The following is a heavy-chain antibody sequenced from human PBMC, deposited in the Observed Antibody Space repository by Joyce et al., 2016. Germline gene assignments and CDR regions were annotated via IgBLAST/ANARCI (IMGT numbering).Heavy chain of an antibody. CDR1: GGAFNNFT. Sequence: QVLLVQSGATVKRPGSSLRVSCKSSGGAFNNFTVNGVRQAPGQRLEWMGGIIPFFGAAKYAEQFQGRVTLTADLSTRTAYMELSSLTSADTAVYYCARGGTSSDHYFFYTLDVWGPGTTVIVSS. CDR3: ARGGTSSDHYFFYTLDV. CDR2: IIPFFGAA. D-gene: IGHD1-14*01. J-gene: IGHJ6*02. V-gene: IGHV1-69*12.